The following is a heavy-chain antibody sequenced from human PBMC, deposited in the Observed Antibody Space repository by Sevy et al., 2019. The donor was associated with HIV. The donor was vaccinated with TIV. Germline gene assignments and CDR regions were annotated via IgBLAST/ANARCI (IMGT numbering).Heavy chain of an antibody. CDR2: IVVGYGNT. V-gene: IGHV1-58*02. D-gene: IGHD6-19*01. CDR3: AAADSYSSCWYPNYAMDV. Sequence: ASVKVSCKASGFTFTSSAMQWVRQARGQRLEWIGWIVVGYGNTNYAQKFRERVTITRDMSTSTAYMELSSLRSEDTAVYYCAAADSYSSCWYPNYAMDVWGQGTTVTVSS. J-gene: IGHJ6*02. CDR1: GFTFTSSA.